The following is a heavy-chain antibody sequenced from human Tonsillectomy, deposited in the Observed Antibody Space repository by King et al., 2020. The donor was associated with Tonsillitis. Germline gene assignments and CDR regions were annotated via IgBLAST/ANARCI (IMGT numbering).Heavy chain of an antibody. CDR3: VKWVNYYDSSSYPDPEY. Sequence: VQLVESGGGLVQPGGSLRLSCSASGFTFSSYAMHWVRQAPGKGLEYVSAISSNGGSTYYADSVKGRFTISRDNSKNTLYLQMSSLRAEDTAVYYCVKWVNYYDSSSYPDPEYWGQGTLVTVSS. CDR1: GFTFSSYA. J-gene: IGHJ4*02. V-gene: IGHV3-64D*06. CDR2: ISSNGGST. D-gene: IGHD3-22*01.